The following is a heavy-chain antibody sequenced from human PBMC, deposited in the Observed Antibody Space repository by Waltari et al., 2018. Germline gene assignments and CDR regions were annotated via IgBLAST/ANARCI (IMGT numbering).Heavy chain of an antibody. D-gene: IGHD6-19*01. Sequence: QVQLVESGGGVVQPGGSRRLSCAASGFTFSSYGMHWVRQAPGQGLEWVAVISYDGTNIYYADSVKGRVTISRDKSNNMLNLEMNSLRVEDTAVYYCAKDQTRHSHGWYKPDHWGQGTLVTVSS. CDR3: AKDQTRHSHGWYKPDH. CDR1: GFTFSSYG. CDR2: ISYDGTNI. J-gene: IGHJ4*02. V-gene: IGHV3-30*18.